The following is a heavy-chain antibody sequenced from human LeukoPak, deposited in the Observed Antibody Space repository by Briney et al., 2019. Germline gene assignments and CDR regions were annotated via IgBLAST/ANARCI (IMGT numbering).Heavy chain of an antibody. CDR1: GGYISSYY. J-gene: IGHJ5*02. V-gene: IGHV4-59*01. CDR2: IYYSGST. CDR3: ARAEMLLNWFDP. D-gene: IGHD2-15*01. Sequence: PSETLSLTCTVSGGYISSYYWSWIRQPPGKGLEWIGYIYYSGSTNYNPSLKSRVTISVDTSKNHFSLKLSSVTAADTAVYYCARAEMLLNWFDPWGQGTLVTVSS.